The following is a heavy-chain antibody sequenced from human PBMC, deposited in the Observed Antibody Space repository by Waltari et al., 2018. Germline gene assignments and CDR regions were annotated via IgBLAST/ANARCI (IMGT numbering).Heavy chain of an antibody. V-gene: IGHV4-34*01. CDR1: GGSFSGYY. Sequence: QVQLQQWGAGLLKPSETLSLTCAVYGGSFSGYYWSWIRQPPGKGLEWIGEINHSGSTNYNPSLKSRVTISVDTSKNQFSLKLSSVTAADTAVYYCAREGDDYGDYGGDYWGQGTLVTVSS. D-gene: IGHD4-17*01. CDR2: INHSGST. CDR3: AREGDDYGDYGGDY. J-gene: IGHJ4*02.